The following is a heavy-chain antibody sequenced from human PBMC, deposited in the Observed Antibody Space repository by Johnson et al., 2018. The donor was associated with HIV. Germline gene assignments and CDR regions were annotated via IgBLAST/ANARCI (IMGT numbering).Heavy chain of an antibody. V-gene: IGHV3-30*14. J-gene: IGHJ3*02. CDR1: GFTFSTYS. CDR3: ARSQPEEYSSSSDAFDI. D-gene: IGHD6-6*01. CDR2: ISYDGNNK. Sequence: QVQLVESGGGVVQPGRSLRLSCAASGFTFSTYSMHWVRQAPGMRLEWVAVISYDGNNKYYADSLKGRFTISRDNSKNTLYLQMNSLRAEDTAVYYCARSQPEEYSSSSDAFDIWGQGTMVTVSS.